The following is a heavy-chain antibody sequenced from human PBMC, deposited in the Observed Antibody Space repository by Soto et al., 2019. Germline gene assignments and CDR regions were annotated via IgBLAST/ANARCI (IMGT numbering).Heavy chain of an antibody. Sequence: SETLSLTCTVSGYSISSGSYWAWIRQPPGKGPEWIASIYHGGTTFYNPSLKSRITISVDTSNNQFSLRLTSVTAADTAVYYCAKDLWVEPELYYYGMDVWGQGTTVTVSS. D-gene: IGHD1-1*01. CDR2: IYHGGTT. CDR3: AKDLWVEPELYYYGMDV. J-gene: IGHJ6*02. V-gene: IGHV4-38-2*02. CDR1: GYSISSGSY.